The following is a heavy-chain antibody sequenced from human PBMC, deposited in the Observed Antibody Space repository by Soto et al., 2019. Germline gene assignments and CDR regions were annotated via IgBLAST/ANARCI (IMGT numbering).Heavy chain of an antibody. CDR2: ISGSGGST. Sequence: GGSLRLSCAASGFTFSSYAMSWVRQAPGKGLEWVSAISGSGGSTYYADSVKGRFTISRDNSKNTLYLQMNSLRAEDTAVYYCASRPSPYSSGWPYFDYWGQGTLVTVSS. CDR1: GFTFSSYA. J-gene: IGHJ4*02. D-gene: IGHD6-19*01. V-gene: IGHV3-23*01. CDR3: ASRPSPYSSGWPYFDY.